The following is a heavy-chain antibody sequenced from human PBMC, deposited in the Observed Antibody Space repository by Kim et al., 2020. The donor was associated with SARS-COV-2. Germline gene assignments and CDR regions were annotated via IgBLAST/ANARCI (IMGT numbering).Heavy chain of an antibody. CDR1: GFTFSSYA. V-gene: IGHV3-23*01. CDR2: ISGSGGST. Sequence: GGSLRLSCAASGFTFSSYAMSWVRQAPGKGLEWVSAISGSGGSTYYADSVKGRFTISRDNSKNTLYLQMNSLRAEDTAVYYCAKSLGGGSYYYDSSGYPDYYYYGMDVWGQGTTVTVSS. D-gene: IGHD3-22*01. J-gene: IGHJ6*02. CDR3: AKSLGGGSYYYDSSGYPDYYYYGMDV.